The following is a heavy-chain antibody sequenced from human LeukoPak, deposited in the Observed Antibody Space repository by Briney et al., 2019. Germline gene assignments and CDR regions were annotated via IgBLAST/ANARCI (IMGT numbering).Heavy chain of an antibody. J-gene: IGHJ4*02. V-gene: IGHV4-39*01. CDR2: VYYSGRT. D-gene: IGHD2-15*01. CDR1: GGSISSSSYY. CDR3: ARQGSAYYFDF. Sequence: ETLSLTCTVSGGSISSSSYYWGWIRQPPGKELQWIASVYYSGRTNYSPSLKSRVTISVDTSEKQFSLQLNSVTAADTAVYYCARQGSAYYFDFWGQGLPVTVSS.